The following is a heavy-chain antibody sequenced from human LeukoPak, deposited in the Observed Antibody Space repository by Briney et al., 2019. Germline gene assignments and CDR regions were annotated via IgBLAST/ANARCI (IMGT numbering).Heavy chain of an antibody. CDR1: GFTFNSYG. D-gene: IGHD3-10*01. CDR2: ISSSSSYI. Sequence: GGSLRLSCGASGFTFNSYGMHWVRQAPGKGLEWVSSISSSSSYIYYADSVKGRFTISRDNAKNSLYLQMNSLRAEDTAVYYCARDGPEGSYTYDAFDIWGQGTMVTVSS. V-gene: IGHV3-21*01. J-gene: IGHJ3*02. CDR3: ARDGPEGSYTYDAFDI.